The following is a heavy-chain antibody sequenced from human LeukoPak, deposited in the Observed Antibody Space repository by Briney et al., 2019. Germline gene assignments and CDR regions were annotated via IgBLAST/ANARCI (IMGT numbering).Heavy chain of an antibody. V-gene: IGHV3-23*01. J-gene: IGHJ5*02. D-gene: IGHD3-10*01. CDR1: GFTFSSYA. CDR2: ISGSGGST. CDR3: AREVMVRGVIITLENWFDR. Sequence: GGSLRLSCAASGFTFSSYAMSWLRRAPGKGLEWVSAISGSGGSTYYADSVKGRFTISRDNSKNTLYLQMKSLRAEDTAVYYCAREVMVRGVIITLENWFDRWGQGTLVTVSS.